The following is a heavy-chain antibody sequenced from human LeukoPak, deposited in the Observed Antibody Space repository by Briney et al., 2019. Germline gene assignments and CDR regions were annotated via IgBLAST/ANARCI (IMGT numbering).Heavy chain of an antibody. V-gene: IGHV3-7*01. CDR2: IKQDGSEQ. D-gene: IGHD5-12*01. CDR1: GFTFSSYW. J-gene: IGHJ4*02. CDR3: ARVLIVATIVYFDY. Sequence: GGSLRLSCAASGFTFSSYWMSWVRQAPGKGLEWVANIKQDGSEQYYVDSVKGRFTISRDNAKNSLYLQMNSLRAEDTAVYYCARVLIVATIVYFDYWGQGTLVTVSS.